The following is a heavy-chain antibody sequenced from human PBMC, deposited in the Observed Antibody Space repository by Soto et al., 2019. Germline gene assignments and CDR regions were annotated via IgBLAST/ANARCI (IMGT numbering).Heavy chain of an antibody. J-gene: IGHJ4*02. CDR1: GYTFTSYY. V-gene: IGHV1-46*03. CDR2: INPNGGST. CDR3: ARVMSEMVSYCPNTVLMVYAISPFDY. D-gene: IGHD2-8*01. Sequence: GASVKVSCKASGYTFTSYYMQWVRQAPGQGLEWMGIINPNGGSTSYAQKFQGRVTMTRDTSTSTVYMELSSLRSEDTAVYYFARVMSEMVSYCPNTVLMVYAISPFDYWGQGTLVTVSS.